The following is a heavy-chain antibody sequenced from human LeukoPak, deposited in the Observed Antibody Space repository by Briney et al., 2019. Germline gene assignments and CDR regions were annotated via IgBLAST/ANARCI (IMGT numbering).Heavy chain of an antibody. CDR1: GFTFSSYS. CDR2: ISSSSSYI. D-gene: IGHD6-13*01. CDR3: AKDIAAAGVIDY. Sequence: PGGSLRLSCAASGFTFSSYSMNWVRQAPGKGLEWVSSISSSSSYIYYADSVKGRFTISRDNSKNTLYLRMNSLRAEDTAVYYCAKDIAAAGVIDYWGQGTLVTVSS. J-gene: IGHJ4*02. V-gene: IGHV3-21*01.